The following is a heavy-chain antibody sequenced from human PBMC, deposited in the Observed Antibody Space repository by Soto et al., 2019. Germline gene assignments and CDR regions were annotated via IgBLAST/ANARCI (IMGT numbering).Heavy chain of an antibody. V-gene: IGHV1-46*01. CDR2: INPSGGST. J-gene: IGHJ6*02. CDR1: GYTFTSYY. D-gene: IGHD3-9*01. Sequence: QVQLVQSGAEVKKPGASVKVSCKASGYTFTSYYMHWVRQAPGQGLEWMGIINPSGGSTSYVQKFQSRVTMIRDTSTSTVYMELGSLRSEDTAVYYCAREDYDILTGYYYNYGMDVWGQGTTVTVSS. CDR3: AREDYDILTGYYYNYGMDV.